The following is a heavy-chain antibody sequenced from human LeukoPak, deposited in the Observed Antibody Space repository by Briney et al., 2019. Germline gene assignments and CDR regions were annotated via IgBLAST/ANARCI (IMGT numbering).Heavy chain of an antibody. CDR1: GYSISNGYY. V-gene: IGHV4-38-2*02. CDR3: ARGAEYYAIWRGYAGYSDY. J-gene: IGHJ4*02. Sequence: SETLSLTCTVSGYSISNGYYWGWIRRPPGKGLEWVGSIYHRGSTYYNPSLRSRVTISLDRSKKKFSLKLTSVTAADTAVYFCARGAEYYAIWRGYAGYSDYWGQGTLVTVSS. CDR2: IYHRGST. D-gene: IGHD3-3*01.